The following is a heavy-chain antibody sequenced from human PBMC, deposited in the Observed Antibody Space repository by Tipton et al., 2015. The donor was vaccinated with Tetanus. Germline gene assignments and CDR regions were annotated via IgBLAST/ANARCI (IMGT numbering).Heavy chain of an antibody. D-gene: IGHD6-13*01. J-gene: IGHJ4*02. CDR3: ARGVPGIAAAPLDY. CDR1: GGSFSGYY. Sequence: GLVKPSETLSLTCAVYGGSFSGYYWSWIRQPPGKGLEWIGEINHSGSTNYNPSLKSRVTISVDTSKNQFSLKLSSVTAADTAVYYCARGVPGIAAAPLDYWGQGTLVTVSS. V-gene: IGHV4-34*01. CDR2: INHSGST.